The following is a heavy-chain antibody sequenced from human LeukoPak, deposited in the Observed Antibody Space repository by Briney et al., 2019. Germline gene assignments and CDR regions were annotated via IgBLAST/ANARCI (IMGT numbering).Heavy chain of an antibody. CDR1: GLTFSDYY. D-gene: IGHD3-22*01. CDR2: ISSSSSYT. CDR3: ARTYYDSSGYSTYFDY. J-gene: IGHJ4*02. V-gene: IGHV3-11*03. Sequence: GGSLRLSCAASGLTFSDYYMSWIRQAPGKGLEWVSYISSSSSYTNYADSVKGRFTISRDNAKNSLYLQMNSLRAEDTAVYYCARTYYDSSGYSTYFDYWGQGTLVTVSS.